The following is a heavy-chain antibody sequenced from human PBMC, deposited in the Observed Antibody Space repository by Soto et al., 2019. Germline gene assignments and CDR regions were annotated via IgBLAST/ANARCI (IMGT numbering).Heavy chain of an antibody. V-gene: IGHV4-39*01. CDR1: GGPISGSSYH. Sequence: PSETLSPTYILSGGPISGSSYHGGWSPHPPGKGLEWVGRIIYSGNTCYSPSLNSRVTIRVDTSKNQFSLKLSSVPAAVTAVYYCACNCAGGYSYGFYYYGRDVLGQGTTVT. J-gene: IGHJ6*02. D-gene: IGHD5-18*01. CDR2: IIYSGNT. CDR3: ACNCAGGYSYGFYYYGRDV.